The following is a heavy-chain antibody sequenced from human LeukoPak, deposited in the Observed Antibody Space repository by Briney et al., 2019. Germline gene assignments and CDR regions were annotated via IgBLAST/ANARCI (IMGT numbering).Heavy chain of an antibody. CDR3: ATGRYCSSTSCYTNYYYMDV. CDR2: FDPEDGET. V-gene: IGHV1-24*01. J-gene: IGHJ6*03. Sequence: ASVTVSFKVSGYTLTELSMHWVRQAPGTGLEWMGGFDPEDGETIYAQKFQGRVTMTEDTSTDTAYMELSSLRSEDTAVYYCATGRYCSSTSCYTNYYYMDVWGKGTTVTVSS. CDR1: GYTLTELS. D-gene: IGHD2-2*01.